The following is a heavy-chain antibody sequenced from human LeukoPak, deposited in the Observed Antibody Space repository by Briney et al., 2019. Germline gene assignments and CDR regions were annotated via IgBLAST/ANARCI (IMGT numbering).Heavy chain of an antibody. J-gene: IGHJ4*02. CDR3: ARGPMVQPDY. D-gene: IGHD1-1*01. CDR2: ISYDGSNK. Sequence: GGSLRLSCAASGFTFSSYAMHWVRQAPGKGLEWVAVISYDGSNKYYADSVKRRFTISRDNSKNTLYLQMNNLRADDTAVYYCARGPMVQPDYWGQGTLVTVSS. V-gene: IGHV3-30*04. CDR1: GFTFSSYA.